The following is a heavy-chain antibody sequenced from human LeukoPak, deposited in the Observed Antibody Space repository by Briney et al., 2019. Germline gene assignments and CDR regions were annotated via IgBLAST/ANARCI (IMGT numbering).Heavy chain of an antibody. Sequence: GESLKISCKGSGYSFTSYWIGWVRQLPGKGLEWMGMIYPGDSDTRYSPSFQGQVTISADKSISTAYLQWSSLKASDTAMYYCARGHYYDSSGFGDFSGSYIDIWGQGTMVTVSS. CDR3: ARGHYYDSSGFGDFSGSYIDI. D-gene: IGHD3-22*01. V-gene: IGHV5-51*01. J-gene: IGHJ3*02. CDR1: GYSFTSYW. CDR2: IYPGDSDT.